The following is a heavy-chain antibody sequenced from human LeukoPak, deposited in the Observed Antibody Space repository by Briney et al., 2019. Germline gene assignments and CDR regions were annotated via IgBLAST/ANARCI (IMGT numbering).Heavy chain of an antibody. CDR2: ISYDGSIK. Sequence: GGSLRLSCAASGFTFSIYSMHWVRQAPGKGLEWVAIISYDGSIKYYADSVKGRFTISRDNSKNTLILQMNSLRAEDTAVYYCAKSGYNRFDYWGQGILVTVSS. CDR1: GFTFSIYS. J-gene: IGHJ4*02. D-gene: IGHD5-24*01. V-gene: IGHV3-30*04. CDR3: AKSGYNRFDY.